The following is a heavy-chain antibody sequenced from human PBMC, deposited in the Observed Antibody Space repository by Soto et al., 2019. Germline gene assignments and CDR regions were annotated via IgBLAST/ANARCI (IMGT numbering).Heavy chain of an antibody. CDR1: GYTFSNYD. V-gene: IGHV1-8*01. J-gene: IGHJ3*02. D-gene: IGHD5-12*01. Sequence: ASVKVSCKASGYTFSNYDINWVRQATGQGLEWMGWLNPNTDKTGSAQKFQGRVTMTRNTSISTAYLELSGLRSDDTAVYYCARGVKGLPPSAFDIWGQGTRVTVSS. CDR2: LNPNTDKT. CDR3: ARGVKGLPPSAFDI.